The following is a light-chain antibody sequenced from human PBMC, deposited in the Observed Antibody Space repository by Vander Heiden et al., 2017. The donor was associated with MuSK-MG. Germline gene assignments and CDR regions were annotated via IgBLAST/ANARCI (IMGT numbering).Light chain of an antibody. V-gene: IGLV2-23*01. Sequence: QSALTQPASVSGSPGQSITISCPGTSSDVGSYNLVSWYQQHPGKAPKLMIYEGSKRPSGVSNRFSGSKSGNTASLTISGLQAEDEADYYGCSYAGSSKVFGGGTKLTVL. CDR3: CSYAGSSKV. J-gene: IGLJ2*01. CDR2: EGS. CDR1: SSDVGSYNL.